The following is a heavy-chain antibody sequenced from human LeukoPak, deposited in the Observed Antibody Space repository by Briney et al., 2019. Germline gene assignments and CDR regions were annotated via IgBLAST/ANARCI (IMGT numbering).Heavy chain of an antibody. CDR2: VYPGDSDT. V-gene: IGHV5-51*01. CDR1: GYRFINYW. D-gene: IGHD6-19*01. CDR3: ARTAYSSGWYGGFDI. J-gene: IGHJ3*02. Sequence: PGESLKISCKGSGYRFINYWIGWVRQMPGKGLEWMGIVYPGDSDTRYSPSFQGQVTISADKSITTAYLQWSSLKASDTAMYYCARTAYSSGWYGGFDIWGQGTLVSVSS.